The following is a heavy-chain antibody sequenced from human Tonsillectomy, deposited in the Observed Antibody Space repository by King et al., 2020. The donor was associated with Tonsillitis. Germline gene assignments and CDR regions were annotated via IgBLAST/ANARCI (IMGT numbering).Heavy chain of an antibody. CDR2: IYYSGST. CDR1: GVSISTYY. V-gene: IGHV4-59*01. Sequence: QLQESGPGLVKPSETLSLTCTVSGVSISTYYWNWIRQPPGKGLEWIGFIYYSGSTNYNPSLKSRVTISVDTSKNQFSLKLSSLTAADTAVYYCARVGYPYWYFDLWGRGTLVTVSS. D-gene: IGHD5-18*01. CDR3: ARVGYPYWYFDL. J-gene: IGHJ2*01.